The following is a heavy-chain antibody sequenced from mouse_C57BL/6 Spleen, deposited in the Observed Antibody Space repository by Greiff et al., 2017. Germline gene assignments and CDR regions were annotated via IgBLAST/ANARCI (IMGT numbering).Heavy chain of an antibody. CDR1: GYTFPSYW. Sequence: VQLQQPGAELVKPGASVKMSCKASGYTFPSYWITWVKQRPGQGLEWIGDIYPGSGSTNYNEKFKSKATLTVDTSSSTAYMQLSSLTSEDSAVYYGARKGMVTTPYYYAMDYWGQGTSVTVSS. CDR2: IYPGSGST. CDR3: ARKGMVTTPYYYAMDY. D-gene: IGHD2-3*01. V-gene: IGHV1-55*01. J-gene: IGHJ4*01.